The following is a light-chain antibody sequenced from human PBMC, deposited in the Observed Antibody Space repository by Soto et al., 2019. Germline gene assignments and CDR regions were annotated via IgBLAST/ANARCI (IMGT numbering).Light chain of an antibody. CDR1: SSDVGSYNR. V-gene: IGLV2-18*01. Sequence: QSALTQPPSVSGSPGQSVTISCTGTSSDVGSYNRVSWYQQPPGTAPKLMIYEVSNRPSGVPDRFSGSKSGNTASLTISGLPAEDEADYYCSLYTSSSNWVFGGGSKLTVL. CDR2: EVS. J-gene: IGLJ3*02. CDR3: SLYTSSSNWV.